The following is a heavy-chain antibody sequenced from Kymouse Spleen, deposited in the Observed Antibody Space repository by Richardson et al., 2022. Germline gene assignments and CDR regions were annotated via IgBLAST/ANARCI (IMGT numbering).Heavy chain of an antibody. Sequence: EVQLVESGGGLVKPGGSLRLSCAASGFTFSSYSMNWVRQAPGKGLEWVSSISSSSSYIYYADSVKGRFTISRDNAKNSLYLQMNSLRAEDTAVYYCAREGVLRYFDWLSWYFDLWGRGTLVTVSS. CDR3: AREGVLRYFDWLSWYFDL. V-gene: IGHV3-21*03. CDR1: GFTFSSYS. J-gene: IGHJ2*01. D-gene: IGHD3-9*01. CDR2: ISSSSSYI.